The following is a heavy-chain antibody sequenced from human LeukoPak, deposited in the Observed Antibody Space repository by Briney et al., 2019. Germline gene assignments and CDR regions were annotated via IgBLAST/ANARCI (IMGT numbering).Heavy chain of an antibody. CDR1: GYTFTSYY. V-gene: IGHV1-46*01. D-gene: IGHD1-26*01. CDR3: ARDKWATSIVGATLTVYGMDV. Sequence: GASVKVSCKASGYTFTSYYMHWVRQAPGQGLEWMGIINPSGGSTSYAQKFQGRATMTRDTSTSTVYMELSSLRSEDTAVYYCARDKWATSIVGATLTVYGMDVWGQGTTVTVSS. J-gene: IGHJ6*02. CDR2: INPSGGST.